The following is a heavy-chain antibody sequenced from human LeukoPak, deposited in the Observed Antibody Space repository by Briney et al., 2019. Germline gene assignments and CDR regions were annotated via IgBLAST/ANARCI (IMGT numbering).Heavy chain of an antibody. CDR1: GGSISSYY. D-gene: IGHD2-8*01. V-gene: IGHV4-59*01. CDR2: IFHSGST. Sequence: SETLSLTCTVPGGSISSYYWTWIWQPPGEGLEWIGYIFHSGSTNYNPSLKSRVTISLDTSKSQFSLRLSSVTAADTAVYYCVRDNGDRFDYWGQGTLVTVSS. CDR3: VRDNGDRFDY. J-gene: IGHJ4*02.